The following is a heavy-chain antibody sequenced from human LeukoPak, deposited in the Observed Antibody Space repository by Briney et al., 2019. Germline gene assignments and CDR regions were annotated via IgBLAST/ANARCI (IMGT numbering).Heavy chain of an antibody. CDR1: GFTFSSYW. CDR3: ARGNTIFGRI. D-gene: IGHD3-3*01. J-gene: IGHJ3*02. V-gene: IGHV3-7*01. Sequence: GGSLRLSCAAFGFTFSSYWMSWVRQAPGKGLEWVANIKQDGSEKYYVDSVKGRFTISRDNAKNSLYLQMNSLRAEDTAVYYCARGNTIFGRIWGQGTMVTVSS. CDR2: IKQDGSEK.